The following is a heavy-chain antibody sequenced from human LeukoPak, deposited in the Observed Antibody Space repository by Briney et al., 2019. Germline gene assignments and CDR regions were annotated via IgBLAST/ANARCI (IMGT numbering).Heavy chain of an antibody. Sequence: ASVKVSCKASGYTFTGYYMHWVRQAPGQGLDWMGWINPNSGGTNYAQKFQVRVTMTGDTSISTAYMELSRLRSDDTAVYYCARAATTSKGFDPWGQGTMVTVSS. D-gene: IGHD6-25*01. CDR3: ARAATTSKGFDP. V-gene: IGHV1-2*02. CDR2: INPNSGGT. J-gene: IGHJ5*02. CDR1: GYTFTGYY.